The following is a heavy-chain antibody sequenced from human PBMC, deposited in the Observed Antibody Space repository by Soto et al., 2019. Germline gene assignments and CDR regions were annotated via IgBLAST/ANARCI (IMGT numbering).Heavy chain of an antibody. D-gene: IGHD4-4*01. J-gene: IGHJ6*02. CDR1: GGSISSGGYS. V-gene: IGHV4-30-2*01. Sequence: SETLSLTCAVSGGSISSGGYSWSWIRQPPGKGLEWIGYIYHSGSTYYNPSLKIRVTISVDRSKNQFSLKLSSVTAADAAVYYCARLQEHYYFGMDVWGQGTTVTVSS. CDR2: IYHSGST. CDR3: ARLQEHYYFGMDV.